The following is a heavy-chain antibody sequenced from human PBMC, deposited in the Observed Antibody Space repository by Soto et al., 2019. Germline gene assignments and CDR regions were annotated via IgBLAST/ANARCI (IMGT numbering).Heavy chain of an antibody. V-gene: IGHV3-73*01. Sequence: EVQLVESGGGLVQPGGSLKLSCAASGFIFSGSGMHWVRQASGKGLEWVGHIRTKANNYATVYTGSVQGRFTISRDDSENTAYLQMNSLKTEDTALYYCATYSGYDSYYFDSWGQGTLVTVSS. J-gene: IGHJ4*02. CDR2: IRTKANNYAT. D-gene: IGHD5-12*01. CDR3: ATYSGYDSYYFDS. CDR1: GFIFSGSG.